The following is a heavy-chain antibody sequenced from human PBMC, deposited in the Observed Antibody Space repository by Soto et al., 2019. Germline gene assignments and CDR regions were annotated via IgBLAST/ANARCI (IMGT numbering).Heavy chain of an antibody. J-gene: IGHJ6*02. Sequence: GALRLSSAAPVFTCSTHWMHCVRQAPGKGPVWVSRINNDGSTTRYADSVKGRFTISRDNAKNTLYLQMNSLRAEDTAVYYCASQGLYYYGLDVWGQGTTVTVSS. CDR2: INNDGSTT. V-gene: IGHV3-74*01. CDR3: ASQGLYYYGLDV. CDR1: VFTCSTHW.